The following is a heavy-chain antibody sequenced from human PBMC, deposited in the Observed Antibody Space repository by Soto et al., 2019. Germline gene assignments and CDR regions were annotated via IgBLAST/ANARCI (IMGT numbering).Heavy chain of an antibody. CDR3: ERQATGVAARRSYFDY. J-gene: IGHJ4*02. D-gene: IGHD6-6*01. V-gene: IGHV4-39*01. CDR2: IYYSGST. Sequence: SETLSLTCTVSGGSISSSSYYWGWIRQPPGKGLEWIGSIYYSGSTYYNPSLKSRVTISVDTSKNQFSLKLSSVTAADTAVYYCERQATGVAARRSYFDYWGQGTLVTVSS. CDR1: GGSISSSSYY.